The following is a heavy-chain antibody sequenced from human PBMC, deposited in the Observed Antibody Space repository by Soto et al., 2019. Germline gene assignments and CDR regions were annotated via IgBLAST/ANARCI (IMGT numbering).Heavy chain of an antibody. CDR1: GFTFSSYS. V-gene: IGHV3-21*01. D-gene: IGHD6-6*01. CDR2: ISSSSSYI. J-gene: IGHJ4*02. Sequence: EVQLVESGGGLVKPGGSLRLSCAASGFTFSSYSMNWVRQAPGKGLEWVSPISSSSSYIYYADSVKGRFTISRDNAKNSLYLQMNSLRAEDTAVYYCATEGDEGQLVVDYWGQGTLVTVSS. CDR3: ATEGDEGQLVVDY.